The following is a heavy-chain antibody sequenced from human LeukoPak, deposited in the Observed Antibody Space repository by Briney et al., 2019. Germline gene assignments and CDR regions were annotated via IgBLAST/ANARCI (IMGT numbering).Heavy chain of an antibody. CDR3: ARFVAAKQGSFDY. CDR2: INPNSGGT. CDR1: GYTFTGYY. J-gene: IGHJ4*02. V-gene: IGHV1-2*02. Sequence: GASVKVSCKASGYTFTGYYMHWVRQAPGQGLEWMGWINPNSGGTNYAQKFQGRVTMTRDTSISTAYMELSRLRSDDTAVYYCARFVAAKQGSFDYWGQGTLVTVSS. D-gene: IGHD2-15*01.